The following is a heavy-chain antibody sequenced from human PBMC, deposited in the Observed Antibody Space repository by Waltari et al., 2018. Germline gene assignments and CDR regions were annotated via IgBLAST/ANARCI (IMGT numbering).Heavy chain of an antibody. J-gene: IGHJ4*02. CDR2: IFPVFGTT. V-gene: IGHV1-69*08. Sequence: QDQLVQSGAEVKKPGSSVKVSCKASGETFNRFTMNWVRQAPGQGLEWMGRIFPVFGTTTYAQKFQGRITITADRSTSTDYMELSSLTSEDTAVYYCARVGGNGYAFDSWGQGTLVTVSS. D-gene: IGHD5-12*01. CDR3: ARVGGNGYAFDS. CDR1: GETFNRFT.